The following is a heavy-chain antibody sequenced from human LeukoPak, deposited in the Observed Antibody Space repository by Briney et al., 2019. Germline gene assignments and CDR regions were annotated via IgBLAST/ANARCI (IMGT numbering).Heavy chain of an antibody. D-gene: IGHD6-19*01. CDR1: GFTFSNYW. CDR3: ARDGIAVAGNGY. V-gene: IGHV3-7*01. CDR2: IKEDGSQE. Sequence: GGSLRLSCAASGFTFSNYWMGWVRQAPGKGLEWVANIKEDGSQEHYVDSMKGRFTISRDNAKNSLYLQMNSLRAEDTAVYYCARDGIAVAGNGYWGQGTLVTVSS. J-gene: IGHJ4*02.